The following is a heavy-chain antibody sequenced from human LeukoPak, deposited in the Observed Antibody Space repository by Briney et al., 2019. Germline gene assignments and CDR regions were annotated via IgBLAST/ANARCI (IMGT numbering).Heavy chain of an antibody. CDR1: GGSFSGYY. V-gene: IGHV4-34*01. Sequence: PSETLSLTCAVYGGSFSGYYWSWIRQPPGKGLEWIGEINHSGSTNYNPSLKSRVTISVDTSKNQFSLKLSSVTAADTAVYYCARGPSYCSGGGCYHHFSDYWGQGTLVTVSS. CDR3: ARGPSYCSGGGCYHHFSDY. J-gene: IGHJ4*02. D-gene: IGHD2-15*01. CDR2: INHSGST.